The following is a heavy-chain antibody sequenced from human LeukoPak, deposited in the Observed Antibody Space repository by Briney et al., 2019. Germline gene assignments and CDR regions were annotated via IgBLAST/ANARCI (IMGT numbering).Heavy chain of an antibody. V-gene: IGHV1-2*02. D-gene: IGHD3-10*01. CDR1: GYTFTGYY. J-gene: IGHJ4*02. CDR2: INPNSGGT. Sequence: ASVNLSCTASGYTFTGYYMHWVRQAPGQGLEWMGWINPNSGGTNYAQKFQGRVTMTRDTSISTAYMELSRLRSDDTAVYYCARARGFGEPSIPMGYWGQGTLVTVSS. CDR3: ARARGFGEPSIPMGY.